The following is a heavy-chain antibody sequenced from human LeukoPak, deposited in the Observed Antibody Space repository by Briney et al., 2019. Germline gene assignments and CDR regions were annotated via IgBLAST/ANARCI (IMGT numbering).Heavy chain of an antibody. CDR3: ARDRLYYGSGSPNWFDP. J-gene: IGHJ5*02. V-gene: IGHV1-46*01. CDR1: GYTFTSYY. Sequence: ASVKVSCKASGYTFTSYYFHWVRQAPGQGLEWMGIVNPTGGSTNYAQRFQGRVTMTRDTSTSTVYMELSSLRSEDTAVYYCARDRLYYGSGSPNWFDPWGQGTLVTVSS. CDR2: VNPTGGST. D-gene: IGHD3-10*01.